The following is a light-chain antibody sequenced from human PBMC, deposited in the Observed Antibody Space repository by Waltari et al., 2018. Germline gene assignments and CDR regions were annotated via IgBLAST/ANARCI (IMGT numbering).Light chain of an antibody. Sequence: DVQMTQSPASVSASVGDRVTITCRESRGINHYLAWFQQKPGKAPRSLIYAASTLQSGAPSTFSGSGSGTQFALTISSLQPEDFGTYYCLQYYSYPGTFGPGPELIS. J-gene: IGKJ3*01. CDR1: RGINHY. CDR3: LQYYSYPGT. CDR2: AAS. V-gene: IGKV1-16*01.